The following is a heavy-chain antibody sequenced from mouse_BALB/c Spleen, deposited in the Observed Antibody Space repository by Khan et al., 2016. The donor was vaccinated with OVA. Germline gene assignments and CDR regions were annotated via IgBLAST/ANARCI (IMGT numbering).Heavy chain of an antibody. D-gene: IGHD2-14*01. J-gene: IGHJ3*01. Sequence: QVQLQQSGPELVKPGASLKVSCKASGYTFTDYVIGWVRQRTSQGLEWIGDIFPGSGTPYYNENFKDKATLTADKSSNTAYLPLSSLTSEDSAVYVVARGGYSVFAYWGQGTLVTVSA. CDR3: ARGGYSVFAY. CDR2: IFPGSGTP. CDR1: GYTFTDYV. V-gene: IGHV1-77*01.